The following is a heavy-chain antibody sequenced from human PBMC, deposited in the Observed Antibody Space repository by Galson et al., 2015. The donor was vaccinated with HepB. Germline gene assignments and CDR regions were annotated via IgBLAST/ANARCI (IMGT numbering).Heavy chain of an antibody. J-gene: IGHJ4*02. Sequence: SLRLSCAASGFTFSSYAMHWVRQAPGKGLEWVAVISYDGSNKYYADSVKGRFTISRDNSKNTLYLQMNSLRAEDTAVYYCARSGDILTGYYRLISSYWGQGTLVTVSS. CDR2: ISYDGSNK. CDR1: GFTFSSYA. D-gene: IGHD3-9*01. V-gene: IGHV3-30*04. CDR3: ARSGDILTGYYRLISSY.